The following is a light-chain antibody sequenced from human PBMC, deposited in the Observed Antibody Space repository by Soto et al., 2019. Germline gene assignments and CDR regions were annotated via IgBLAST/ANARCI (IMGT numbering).Light chain of an antibody. Sequence: PAEIGRLCVKASQSVSSNYLAWYQQKPGQTPKVLIYRASTRATGIPDRFSGSGSGTDFTLTISSLEPEDSAVYYCQQRSIWPLPFGGGSKVDIK. CDR3: QQRSIWPLP. CDR2: RAS. CDR1: QSVSSNY. J-gene: IGKJ4*01. V-gene: IGKV3D-20*02.